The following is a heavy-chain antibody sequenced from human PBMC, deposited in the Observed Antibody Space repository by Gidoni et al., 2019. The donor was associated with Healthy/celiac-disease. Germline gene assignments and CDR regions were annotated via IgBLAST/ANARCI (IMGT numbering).Heavy chain of an antibody. Sequence: QVQLQESGPGLVKPSETLSLTCTVSVCSISRYYWSWIRQPPGKGLEWIGYIYYSGSTNYNPYLKSRVTISVDTSKNQFSLKLSSVTAADTAVYYGARGGYIAVAASYYGMDVWGQGTTVTVSS. CDR2: IYYSGST. CDR1: VCSISRYY. CDR3: ARGGYIAVAASYYGMDV. D-gene: IGHD6-19*01. V-gene: IGHV4-59*01. J-gene: IGHJ6*02.